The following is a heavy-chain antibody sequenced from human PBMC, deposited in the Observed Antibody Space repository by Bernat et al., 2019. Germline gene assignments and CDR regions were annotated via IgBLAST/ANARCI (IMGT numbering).Heavy chain of an antibody. V-gene: IGHV2-5*02. Sequence: QITLKESGPTLVKPTQTLTLTCTFSGFSLSTSGVGVGWIRQPPGKALEWLALIYWDDDKRYSPSLKSRLTITKDTSKNQVVLTMTNMDPVDTATYYCSHKGPQPGRYGDYFDYWGQGTLVTVSS. J-gene: IGHJ4*02. CDR3: SHKGPQPGRYGDYFDY. CDR2: IYWDDDK. D-gene: IGHD4-17*01. CDR1: GFSLSTSGVG.